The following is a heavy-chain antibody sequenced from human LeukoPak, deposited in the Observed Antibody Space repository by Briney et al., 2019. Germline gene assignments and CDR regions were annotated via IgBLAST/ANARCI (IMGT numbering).Heavy chain of an antibody. J-gene: IGHJ5*02. CDR1: GGSFSGYY. Sequence: SETLSLTCAVYGGSFSGYYWSWIRQPPGKGLEWIGEINHSGSTNYNPSLKSRVTISVDTSKNQFSLKLSSVTAADTAVYYCAREFPSGRRRELKNWFDPWGQGILVTVSS. D-gene: IGHD2-21*01. V-gene: IGHV4-34*01. CDR2: INHSGST. CDR3: AREFPSGRRRELKNWFDP.